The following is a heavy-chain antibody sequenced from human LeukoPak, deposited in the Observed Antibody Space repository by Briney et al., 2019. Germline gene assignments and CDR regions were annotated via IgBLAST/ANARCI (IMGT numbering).Heavy chain of an antibody. V-gene: IGHV1-69*13. Sequence: ASVKVSCKASGGTFSSYAISWVRQAPGQGPEWMGGIIPIFGTANYAQKFQGRVTITADESTSTAYMELSSLRSEDTAVYYCAREGNWNDFDYWGQGTLVTVSS. CDR3: AREGNWNDFDY. CDR2: IIPIFGTA. J-gene: IGHJ4*02. CDR1: GGTFSSYA. D-gene: IGHD1-1*01.